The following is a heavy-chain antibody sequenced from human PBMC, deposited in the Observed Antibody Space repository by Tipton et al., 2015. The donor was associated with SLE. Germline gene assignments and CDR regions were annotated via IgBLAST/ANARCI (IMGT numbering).Heavy chain of an antibody. D-gene: IGHD5-12*01. Sequence: TLSLTCTVSGGSISSNSYYWSWIRQPPGKGLEWIGYIYYSGSTNYNPSLKSRVTISVDTSKNQFSLKLSSVTAADTAVYYCARDGRGYSGYDGLWGRGTLVTVSS. V-gene: IGHV4-61*01. J-gene: IGHJ2*01. CDR2: IYYSGST. CDR3: ARDGRGYSGYDGL. CDR1: GGSISSNSYY.